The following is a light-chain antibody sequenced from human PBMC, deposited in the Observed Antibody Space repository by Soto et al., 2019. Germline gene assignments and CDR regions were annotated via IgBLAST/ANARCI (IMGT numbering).Light chain of an antibody. Sequence: QSALTQPASVSGSPRQSITISCTGTNSDVGSYNLVSWFQQHPGKAPKLVIYEVTKRPSGVSDRFSGSKSGNTASLTISGLQAEDEADYYCFSYAGDSVYVFGTGTQRTVL. J-gene: IGLJ1*01. CDR2: EVT. CDR3: FSYAGDSVYV. CDR1: NSDVGSYNL. V-gene: IGLV2-23*02.